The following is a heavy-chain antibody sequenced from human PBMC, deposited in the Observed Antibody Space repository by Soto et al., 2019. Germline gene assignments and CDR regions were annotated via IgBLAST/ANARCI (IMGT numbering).Heavy chain of an antibody. CDR2: IYYSGST. CDR3: ARVGDIVATILDY. D-gene: IGHD5-12*01. V-gene: IGHV4-59*01. J-gene: IGHJ4*02. CDR1: GGSISSYY. Sequence: PSETLSLTCTVSGGSISSYYWSWIRQPPGKGLEWIGYIYYSGSTNYNPSLKSRVTISVDTSKNQFSLKLSSVTAADTAVYYCARVGDIVATILDYWGQGTLVTISS.